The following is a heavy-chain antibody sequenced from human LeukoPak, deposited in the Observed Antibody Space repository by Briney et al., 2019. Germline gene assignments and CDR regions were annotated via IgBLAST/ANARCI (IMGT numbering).Heavy chain of an antibody. D-gene: IGHD3-9*01. Sequence: PSETLSLTCTVSGGSISTYYGNWIRQAPGKGLEWIGYIYYSGSTNYNPSLKSRVTISVDTSKNQFSLKLSSVTAADTAVYYCARQTTLLRYFDWLPDAFDIWGQGTMVTVSS. CDR2: IYYSGST. J-gene: IGHJ3*02. V-gene: IGHV4-59*01. CDR1: GGSISTYY. CDR3: ARQTTLLRYFDWLPDAFDI.